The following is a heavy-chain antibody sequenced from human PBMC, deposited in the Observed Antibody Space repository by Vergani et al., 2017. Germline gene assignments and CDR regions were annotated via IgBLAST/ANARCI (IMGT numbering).Heavy chain of an antibody. D-gene: IGHD2-15*01. CDR3: ASIPLNGKGYCSGGSCSDYFDY. CDR2: IYYSGST. J-gene: IGHJ4*02. V-gene: IGHV4-39*07. Sequence: QLQLQESGPGLVKPSETLSLTCTVSGGSISSSSSYWGWIRQPPGKGLEWIGSIYYSGSTYYNPSLKSRVTISVDTSKNQFSLKLSSVTAADTAVYYCASIPLNGKGYCSGGSCSDYFDYWGQGTLVTVSS. CDR1: GGSISSSSSY.